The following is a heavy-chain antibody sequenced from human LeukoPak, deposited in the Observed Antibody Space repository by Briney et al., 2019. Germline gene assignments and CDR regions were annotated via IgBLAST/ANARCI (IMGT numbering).Heavy chain of an antibody. V-gene: IGHV1-18*04. J-gene: IGHJ4*02. CDR2: ISAYNGNT. CDR1: GYTFTSYG. CDR3: ARVPELGRSVDY. Sequence: ASVKVSCKASGYTFTSYGISWVRQAPGQGLGWMGWISAYNGNTNYAQKLQGRVTMTTDTSTSTAYTEPRSLRSDDTAVYYCARVPELGRSVDYWGQGTLVTVSS. D-gene: IGHD1-14*01.